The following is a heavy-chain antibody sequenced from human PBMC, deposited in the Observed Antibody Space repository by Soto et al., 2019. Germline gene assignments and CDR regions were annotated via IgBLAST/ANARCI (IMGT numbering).Heavy chain of an antibody. Sequence: QVQLQESGPGLVKPSETLSLTCTVSGDSVNNANYWWSWIRQPPGKGLEWIGYAYYNGETNYNPSLKSRVAVSLDTSENRVSLRLTSVTAADTAVYYCATGQYYYASHFWSQGTLITVSS. CDR3: ATGQYYYASHF. CDR1: GDSVNNANYW. D-gene: IGHD3-10*01. J-gene: IGHJ4*02. V-gene: IGHV4-61*01. CDR2: AYYNGET.